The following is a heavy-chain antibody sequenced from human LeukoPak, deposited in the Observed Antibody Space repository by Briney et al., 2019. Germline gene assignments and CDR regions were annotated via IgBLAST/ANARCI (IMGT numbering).Heavy chain of an antibody. CDR3: ARVPRGANSMVATSPPFDY. CDR2: IDPSDSYT. D-gene: IGHD5-12*01. V-gene: IGHV5-10-1*01. CDR1: GYRFNDEW. Sequence: GESLKISCKASGYRFNDEWIGWVRQMAGKGLEWMGRIDPSDSYTNYSPSFQGHVTISADKSINTAYLQWSSLKASDTAMYYCARVPRGANSMVATSPPFDYWGQGTLVTVSS. J-gene: IGHJ4*02.